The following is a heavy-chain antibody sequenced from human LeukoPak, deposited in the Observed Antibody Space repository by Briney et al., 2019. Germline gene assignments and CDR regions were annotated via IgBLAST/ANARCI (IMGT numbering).Heavy chain of an antibody. Sequence: SQTLSLTCAISGDIVSSNSAAWHWIRQSPSRGLEWLGRTYYRSKWYNDYAVSVKGRITIDPDTSKNQFSLQLSSVTPEDTAVYYCARDLSGYFVHWGQGILVTVSS. V-gene: IGHV6-1*01. D-gene: IGHD1-1*01. J-gene: IGHJ4*02. CDR3: ARDLSGYFVH. CDR1: GDIVSSNSAA. CDR2: TYYRSKWYN.